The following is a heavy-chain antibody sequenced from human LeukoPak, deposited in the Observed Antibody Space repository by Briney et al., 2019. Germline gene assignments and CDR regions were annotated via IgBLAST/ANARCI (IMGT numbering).Heavy chain of an antibody. J-gene: IGHJ4*02. CDR1: GFTFSTYG. Sequence: PGGSLRLSCAASGFTFSTYGIHWVRQAPGKGLEWVAFIRYDGSNKYYADSVKGRFTISRDNSKNTLYLQMNSLRAEDTAVYYCARDRLRIAVAGTVDYWGQGTLVTVSS. CDR3: ARDRLRIAVAGTVDY. CDR2: IRYDGSNK. D-gene: IGHD6-19*01. V-gene: IGHV3-30*02.